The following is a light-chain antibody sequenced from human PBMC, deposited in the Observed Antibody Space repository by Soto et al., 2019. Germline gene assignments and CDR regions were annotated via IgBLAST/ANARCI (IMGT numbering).Light chain of an antibody. CDR2: QVT. CDR3: SSYTDSSNYV. Sequence: QSSRTQPASVSGSPGQSITISCTGTSSDLAIYNYVSWYQQQPGKAPKLMIYQVTNRPSGVSNRFSGSRSGNTASLTISVLQAEDGADYYCSSYTDSSNYVFGTGTKLTVL. CDR1: SSDLAIYNY. V-gene: IGLV2-14*01. J-gene: IGLJ1*01.